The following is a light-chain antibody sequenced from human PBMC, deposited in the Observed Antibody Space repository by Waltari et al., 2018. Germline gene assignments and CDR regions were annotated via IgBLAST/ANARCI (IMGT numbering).Light chain of an antibody. Sequence: QSALTQPASMSASPGQSITISCSGTSSDIGGYKFVSWYQQQSGRPPKLIIYDVANRPSGISDRFYGSKIDNTAYLTISGLQPDDEADYYCSSFSGNGTRVLFGGGTKLTV. CDR1: SSDIGGYKF. V-gene: IGLV2-14*03. J-gene: IGLJ2*01. CDR3: SSFSGNGTRVL. CDR2: DVA.